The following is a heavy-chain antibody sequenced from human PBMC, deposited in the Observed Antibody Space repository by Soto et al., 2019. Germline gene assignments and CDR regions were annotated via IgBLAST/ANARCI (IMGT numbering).Heavy chain of an antibody. V-gene: IGHV3-30-3*01. Sequence: QVQLVESGGGVVQPGRSLRLSCAASGFTFSSYAMHWVRQAPGKGLEWVAVISYDGSNKYYADSVKGRFTISRDNSKNTLYLQMNSLRAEDTAVYYCARDSRSGWNFDYWGQGTLVTVSS. CDR2: ISYDGSNK. J-gene: IGHJ4*02. CDR3: ARDSRSGWNFDY. CDR1: GFTFSSYA. D-gene: IGHD6-19*01.